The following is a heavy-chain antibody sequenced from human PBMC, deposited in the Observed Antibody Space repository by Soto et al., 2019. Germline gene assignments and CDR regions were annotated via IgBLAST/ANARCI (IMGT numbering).Heavy chain of an antibody. CDR2: IYYSGST. D-gene: IGHD3-3*01. CDR1: GGSISSYY. Sequence: SETLSLTCTVSGGSISSYYWSWIRQPPGKGLEWIGYIYYSGSTNYNPSLKSRVTISVDTSKNQFSLKLSSVTAADTAVYYCARILRRPTNDVDYDFWSGYLYYFDYWGQGTLVTVSS. V-gene: IGHV4-59*08. CDR3: ARILRRPTNDVDYDFWSGYLYYFDY. J-gene: IGHJ4*02.